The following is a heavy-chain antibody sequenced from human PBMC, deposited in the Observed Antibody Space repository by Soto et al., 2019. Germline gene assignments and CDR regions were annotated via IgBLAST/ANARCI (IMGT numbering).Heavy chain of an antibody. CDR1: GYSISSGYY. CDR2: RNHRGNT. Sequence: SEGLSLTCGVSGYSISSGYYWGWIRQPPGKVLEWMWSRNHRGNTYYNPSLKSGVTISIDTSKNQVSLKLTSVTAADTAVYFCARIGQDFSSYIDXPGQGTLGTVSX. D-gene: IGHD4-4*01. CDR3: ARIGQDFSSYIDX. V-gene: IGHV4-38-2*01. J-gene: IGHJ5*02.